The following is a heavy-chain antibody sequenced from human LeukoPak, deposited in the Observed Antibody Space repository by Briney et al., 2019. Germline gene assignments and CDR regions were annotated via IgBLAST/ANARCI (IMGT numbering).Heavy chain of an antibody. CDR3: VRLVEWGTTFDN. D-gene: IGHD3-3*01. CDR1: GFIFSGAA. Sequence: RGSLTLSCATSGFIFSGAAMHWVRQTSEKGLEWVGHIRNRDYNHATAYAASVIGRFTISRDDSKNTAYLQVNNLKTEDTAVYYCVRLVEWGTTFDNWGQGTTVTVSS. V-gene: IGHV3-73*01. J-gene: IGHJ3*02. CDR2: IRNRDYNHAT.